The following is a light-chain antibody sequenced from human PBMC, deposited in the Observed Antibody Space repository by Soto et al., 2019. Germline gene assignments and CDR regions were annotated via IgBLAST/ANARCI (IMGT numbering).Light chain of an antibody. CDR3: QQCDYWPRT. V-gene: IGKV3-15*01. CDR2: AVS. Sequence: EIVMTQSPATLSASPGERATLSCRASQSVSNNLAWYQQKPGQAPRLLIHAVSTRATGIPARFSGSGSGTEFTLTISSLQSEDSAAYYCQQCDYWPRTFGQGTKVEI. J-gene: IGKJ1*01. CDR1: QSVSNN.